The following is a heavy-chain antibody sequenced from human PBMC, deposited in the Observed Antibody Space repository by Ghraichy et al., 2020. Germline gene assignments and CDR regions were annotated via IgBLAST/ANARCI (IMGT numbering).Heavy chain of an antibody. CDR3: ASIYLGGNWFDP. D-gene: IGHD2-2*02. Sequence: SETLSLTCAVYGGSFSGYYWSWIRQPPGKGLEWIGEINHSGSTNYNPSLKSRVTISVDTSKNQFSLKLSSVTAADTAVYYCASIYLGGNWFDPWGQGTLVTVSS. CDR2: INHSGST. CDR1: GGSFSGYY. J-gene: IGHJ5*02. V-gene: IGHV4-34*01.